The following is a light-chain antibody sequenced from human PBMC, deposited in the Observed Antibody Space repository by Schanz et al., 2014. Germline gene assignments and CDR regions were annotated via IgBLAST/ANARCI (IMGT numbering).Light chain of an antibody. Sequence: QSALTQPASVSGSPGQSITISCTGTSSDVGSYNLVSWYQQHPGKAPKVMIYEGSKRPSGVSNRFSGSKSGNTASLTISGLQAEDEADYYCSSYTISSSYVFGTGTKLTVL. CDR1: SSDVGSYNL. CDR2: EGS. CDR3: SSYTISSSYV. J-gene: IGLJ1*01. V-gene: IGLV2-14*02.